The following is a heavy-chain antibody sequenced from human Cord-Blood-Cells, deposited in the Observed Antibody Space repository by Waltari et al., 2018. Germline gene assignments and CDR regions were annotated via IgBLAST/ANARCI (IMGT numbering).Heavy chain of an antibody. CDR1: GGSLSSGGYS. V-gene: IGHV4-30-2*01. CDR3: ARGQYNWNYWFDP. D-gene: IGHD1-7*01. CDR2: IYHSGST. J-gene: IGHJ5*02. Sequence: QLQLQESGSGLVKPSQTLSLTCAVSGGSLSSGGYSWSWIRQPPGKGLEWIGYIYHSGSTSYNPSLKSRVTISVDRSKNQFSLKLSSVTAADTAVYYCARGQYNWNYWFDPWGQGTLVTVSS.